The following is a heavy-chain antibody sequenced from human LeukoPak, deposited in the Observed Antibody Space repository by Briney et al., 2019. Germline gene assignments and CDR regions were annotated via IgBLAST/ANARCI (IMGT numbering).Heavy chain of an antibody. CDR2: IGGSGGGT. D-gene: IGHD6-19*01. CDR1: GFTFSTYA. J-gene: IGHJ5*02. V-gene: IGHV3-23*01. Sequence: GGSLRLSCAASGFTFSTYAMSWVRQAPGKGLEWVSGIGGSGGGTYYADSVKARLIISRDTFEITLYLQMNNLRAEDTAIYYCAKANSGSWKSGWFDPWGQGTLVTVSS. CDR3: AKANSGSWKSGWFDP.